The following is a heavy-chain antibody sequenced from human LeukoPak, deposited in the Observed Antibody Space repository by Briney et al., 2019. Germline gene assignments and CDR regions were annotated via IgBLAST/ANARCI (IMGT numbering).Heavy chain of an antibody. J-gene: IGHJ4*02. D-gene: IGHD3-22*01. CDR2: INPNSGGT. V-gene: IGHV1-2*02. CDR1: GYTFTGYY. Sequence: EASVKVSCKASGYTFTGYYMHWVRQAPGQGLEWMGWINPNSGGTNYAQKFQGRVTMTRGTSISTAYMELSRLRSDDTAVYYCARSDDSSGYYWYYFDYWGQGTLVTVSS. CDR3: ARSDDSSGYYWYYFDY.